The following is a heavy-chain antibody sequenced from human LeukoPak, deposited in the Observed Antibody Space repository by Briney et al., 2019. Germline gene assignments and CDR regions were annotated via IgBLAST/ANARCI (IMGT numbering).Heavy chain of an antibody. J-gene: IGHJ4*02. CDR2: ISGSGGST. CDR1: GFTLSSYA. Sequence: PGGSLRLSCAASGFTLSSYAMSWVRQAPGKGLEWVSAISGSGGSTYYADSVKGRFTISRDNSKNTLYLQMNSLRAEDTAVYYCAKDGYIVVVPAATGLDYWGQGTLVTVSS. D-gene: IGHD2-2*01. CDR3: AKDGYIVVVPAATGLDY. V-gene: IGHV3-23*01.